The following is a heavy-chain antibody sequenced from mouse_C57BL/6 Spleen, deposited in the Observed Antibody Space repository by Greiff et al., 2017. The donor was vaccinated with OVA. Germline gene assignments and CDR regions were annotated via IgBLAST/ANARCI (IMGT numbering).Heavy chain of an antibody. V-gene: IGHV1-18*01. CDR3: ARTDYYGSSYEDWFAY. J-gene: IGHJ3*01. CDR2: INPNNGGT. CDR1: GYTFTDYN. Sequence: EVQLQESGPELVKPGASVKIPCKASGYTFTDYNMDWVKQSHGKSLEWIGDINPNNGGTIYNQKFKGQATLTVDKSSSTAYMELRSLTSEDTAVYYCARTDYYGSSYEDWFAYWGQGTLVTVSA. D-gene: IGHD1-1*01.